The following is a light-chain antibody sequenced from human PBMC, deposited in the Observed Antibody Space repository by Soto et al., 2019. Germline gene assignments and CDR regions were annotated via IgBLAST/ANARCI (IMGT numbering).Light chain of an antibody. CDR3: NSYTSSSTHV. CDR2: EVG. V-gene: IGLV2-14*01. J-gene: IGLJ1*01. Sequence: QSVLTQPASVSGSPGQSITISCTGSSSDVGGHNHVSWYQQHPGKAPKLIIYEVGNRPSGVSNRFSGSKSGYTASLTISGFQAEDEADYYCNSYTSSSTHVFGTGTKLTVL. CDR1: SSDVGGHNH.